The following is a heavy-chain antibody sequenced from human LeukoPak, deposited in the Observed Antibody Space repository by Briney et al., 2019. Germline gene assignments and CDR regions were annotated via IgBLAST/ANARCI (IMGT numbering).Heavy chain of an antibody. V-gene: IGHV3-23*03. Sequence: PGASLRLSCAASGFSFSNYAMIWVRQAPGEGLEWVSLIHNDGETTYYTDSVKGRFGVSRDNSKNTLYLEMNSLRAEDTAVYFCAKAEGGTYSNYCFDYWGQGTLVTVSS. CDR2: IHNDGETT. J-gene: IGHJ4*02. CDR3: AKAEGGTYSNYCFDY. CDR1: GFSFSNYA. D-gene: IGHD1-26*01.